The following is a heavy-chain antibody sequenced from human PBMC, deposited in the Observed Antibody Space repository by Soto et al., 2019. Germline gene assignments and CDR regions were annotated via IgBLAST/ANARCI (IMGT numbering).Heavy chain of an antibody. Sequence: QVQLVESGGGVVQPGRSLRLSCAASGFTFSSYGMHWVRQAPGKGREWVAVISYDGSNKYYADSVKGRFTISRDNSKNTLYLQMNSLRAEDTAVYYCAKVWSGWYGGGFHWGQGTLVTVSS. CDR1: GFTFSSYG. CDR2: ISYDGSNK. J-gene: IGHJ4*02. CDR3: AKVWSGWYGGGFH. D-gene: IGHD6-19*01. V-gene: IGHV3-30*18.